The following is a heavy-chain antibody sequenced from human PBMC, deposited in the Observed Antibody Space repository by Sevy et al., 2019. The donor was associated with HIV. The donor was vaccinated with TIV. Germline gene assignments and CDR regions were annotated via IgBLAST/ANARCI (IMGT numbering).Heavy chain of an antibody. CDR2: ISAYNGNT. Sequence: ASVKVSCKASGYTFTSYGISWVRQAPGQGLEWMGWISAYNGNTNYAQKLQGRVTMTTDTSTSTAYIELRSLRSDDTAVYYCARNLVDTAMGWFDPWGQGTLVTVSS. D-gene: IGHD5-18*01. V-gene: IGHV1-18*01. J-gene: IGHJ5*02. CDR1: GYTFTSYG. CDR3: ARNLVDTAMGWFDP.